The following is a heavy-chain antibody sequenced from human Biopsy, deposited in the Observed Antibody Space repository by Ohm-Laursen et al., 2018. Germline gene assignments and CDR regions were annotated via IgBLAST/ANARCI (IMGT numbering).Heavy chain of an antibody. CDR1: GESFNGYY. J-gene: IGHJ6*02. CDR3: VRGVDYYDPYHYYALDV. D-gene: IGHD3-22*01. Sequence: GTLSLTCVVYGESFNGYYWSWIRQTPGKGLEWTGEINHSGRTNYNPSLKSRVTISVDTSKNQFSLKVRSVTAADTAVYYCVRGVDYYDPYHYYALDVWGQGTTVTVSS. V-gene: IGHV4-34*01. CDR2: INHSGRT.